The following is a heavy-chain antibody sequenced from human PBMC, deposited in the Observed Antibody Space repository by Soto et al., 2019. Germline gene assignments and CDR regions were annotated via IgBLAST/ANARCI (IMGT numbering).Heavy chain of an antibody. CDR1: GFTFSSYA. V-gene: IGHV3-64D*08. CDR2: ISSNGGST. Sequence: GGSLRLSWSASGFTFSSYAMHWVRQATGKGLEYVSAISSNGGSTYYADSVKGRFTISRDNSKNTLYLQMSSLRAEDTAVYYCVKARPLSCSSTSCYEGPYYYYGMDVWGQGTTVTVSS. CDR3: VKARPLSCSSTSCYEGPYYYYGMDV. D-gene: IGHD2-2*01. J-gene: IGHJ6*02.